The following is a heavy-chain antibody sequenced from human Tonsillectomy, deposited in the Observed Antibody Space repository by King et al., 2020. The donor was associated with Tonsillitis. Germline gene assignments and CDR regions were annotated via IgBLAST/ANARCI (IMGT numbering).Heavy chain of an antibody. CDR3: AKDKGAGYYDNSRGAFDV. Sequence: VQLVESGGGLVKPGGSLRLSCATSGFIFSNYDMNWVRQAPGKGLDWVSSISSSSDYIYYADSLKGRFTISRDNVKNSLYLSMDSLRAEDTAVYYCAKDKGAGYYDNSRGAFDVWGRGTMVTVSS. D-gene: IGHD3-22*01. J-gene: IGHJ3*01. CDR1: GFIFSNYD. CDR2: ISSSSDYI. V-gene: IGHV3-21*06.